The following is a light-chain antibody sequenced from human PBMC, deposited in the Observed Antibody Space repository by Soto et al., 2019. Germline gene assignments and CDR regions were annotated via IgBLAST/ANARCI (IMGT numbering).Light chain of an antibody. Sequence: ELVLRQSPGTLSLSPGERATLSCRASQSVRSNYLAWYQDKPGQAPRLLIYAAFSRATGIPDRFSGSGSETDFTLTINRLEPEDFAVNYCQQYGYPRWTVGQGPKLEIK. J-gene: IGKJ1*01. CDR1: QSVRSNY. CDR2: AAF. V-gene: IGKV3-20*01. CDR3: QQYGYPRWT.